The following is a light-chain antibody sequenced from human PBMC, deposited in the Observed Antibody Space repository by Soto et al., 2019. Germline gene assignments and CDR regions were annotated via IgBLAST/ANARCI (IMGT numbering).Light chain of an antibody. Sequence: DIQMTQSPSSLSASVGDRVTITCRASQSISSYLNWYQQKPGKAPKLLIYAASSLQSGVPSRFSGSGSGTDFTLTISSLQPEDFATYYCQQSYSTPYTLGHGTKLEIK. CDR1: QSISSY. J-gene: IGKJ2*01. CDR2: AAS. V-gene: IGKV1-39*01. CDR3: QQSYSTPYT.